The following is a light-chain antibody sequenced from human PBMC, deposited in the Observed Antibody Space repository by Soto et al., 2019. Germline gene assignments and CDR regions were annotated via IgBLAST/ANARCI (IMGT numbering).Light chain of an antibody. CDR3: QQYVSAPIT. CDR1: QSLSSSY. CDR2: GVS. V-gene: IGKV3-20*01. J-gene: IGKJ5*01. Sequence: GLSQSPGTLSLSTGEGATLSCRASQSLSSSYLAWYQQKPGQAPRLLIYGVSSRATGVPVSFSGSGSGTDFTLTISRLEPEDFAVYYCQQYVSAPITFAQGTRLAIK.